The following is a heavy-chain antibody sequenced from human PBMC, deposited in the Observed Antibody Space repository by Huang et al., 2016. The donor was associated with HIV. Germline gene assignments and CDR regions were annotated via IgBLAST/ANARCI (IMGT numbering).Heavy chain of an antibody. V-gene: IGHV4-34*01. Sequence: QVQLQQWGAGLLRPSETLSLTCAVYGGSFSGYYGTWIRQPPGKGLEWMGEIQHSESTNYNPSLKSRVTISVDTSRNQFSLTLTSVTAADTAVYYCARGQGGYYYYYMDVWGKGTTVTVSS. CDR1: GGSFSGYY. J-gene: IGHJ6*03. CDR3: ARGQGGYYYYYMDV. CDR2: IQHSEST.